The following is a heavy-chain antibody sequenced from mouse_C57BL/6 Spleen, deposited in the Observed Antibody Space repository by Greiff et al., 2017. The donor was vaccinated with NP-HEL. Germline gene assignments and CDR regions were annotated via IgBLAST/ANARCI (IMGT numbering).Heavy chain of an antibody. V-gene: IGHV1-80*01. J-gene: IGHJ4*01. CDR3: ARSDDYESYYAMDY. Sequence: VKLMESGAELVKPGASVKISCKASGYAFSSYWMNWVKQRPGKGLEWIGQIYPGDGDTNYNGKFKGKATLTADKSSSTAYMQLSSLTSEDSAVYFCARSDDYESYYAMDYWGQGTSVTVSS. D-gene: IGHD2-4*01. CDR1: GYAFSSYW. CDR2: IYPGDGDT.